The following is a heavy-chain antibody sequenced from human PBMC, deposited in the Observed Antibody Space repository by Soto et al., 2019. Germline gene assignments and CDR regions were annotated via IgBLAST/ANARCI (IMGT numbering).Heavy chain of an antibody. CDR1: GFTFDDYA. J-gene: IGHJ5*02. V-gene: IGHV3-9*01. D-gene: IGHD6-13*01. CDR2: ISWNSGSI. CDR3: AKERRPAAAGTPWFDP. Sequence: EVQLVESGGGLVQPGRSLRLSCAASGFTFDDYAMHWVRQAPGKGLEWVSGISWNSGSIGYADSVKGRFTISRDNAKNSLYLQMNSLRAEDTALYYCAKERRPAAAGTPWFDPWGQGTLVTVSS.